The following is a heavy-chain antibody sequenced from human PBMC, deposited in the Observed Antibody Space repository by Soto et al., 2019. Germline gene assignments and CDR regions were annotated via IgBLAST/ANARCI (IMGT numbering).Heavy chain of an antibody. CDR2: IRADNGNT. V-gene: IGHV1-18*01. CDR1: GNTCIRND. J-gene: IGHJ6*02. CDR3: ARGFRTAPYSDYYGMDV. Sequence: QVQLVQSGAEVRKPGASVKVSCKASGNTCIRNDISWGRHAPGQGLEWLGWIRADNGNTNYAQKFQGRVTMTTDTTTGTGYTDLRCLSTDDTAVSYCARGFRTAPYSDYYGMDVWGQGTTVTV.